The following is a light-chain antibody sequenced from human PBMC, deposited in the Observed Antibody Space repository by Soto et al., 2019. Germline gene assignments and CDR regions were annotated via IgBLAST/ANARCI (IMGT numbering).Light chain of an antibody. CDR1: QNLLSDSNTRDH. Sequence: DMFMTQAPESQSVSLGERATINCKSSQNLLSDSNTRDHLVWYQQKPGQPPKMLIYWASTRESGVPDRFIGGGSGTDFTLTISSMQAEDVAVYYCQQNYSFPITFGPGTKVD. V-gene: IGKV4-1*01. CDR3: QQNYSFPIT. J-gene: IGKJ3*01. CDR2: WAS.